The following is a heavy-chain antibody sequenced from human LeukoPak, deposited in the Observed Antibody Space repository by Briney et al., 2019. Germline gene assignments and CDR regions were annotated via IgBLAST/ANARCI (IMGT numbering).Heavy chain of an antibody. J-gene: IGHJ4*02. CDR1: GGSISSNNW. D-gene: IGHD6-13*01. Sequence: SGTLSLTCAVSGGSISSNNWWSWVRQPPGKGLEWIGEIFHSGSTNYNPSHKSRVTISVDKSKNQFSLKLNSVTAADTAVYYCARAEPRGSIWYPYWGQGTLVTVSS. CDR2: IFHSGST. CDR3: ARAEPRGSIWYPY. V-gene: IGHV4-4*02.